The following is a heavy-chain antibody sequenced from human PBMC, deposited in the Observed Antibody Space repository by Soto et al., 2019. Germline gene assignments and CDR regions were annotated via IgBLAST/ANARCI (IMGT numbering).Heavy chain of an antibody. Sequence: AGSLRLSCAASGFTFSSYGMSWVRQAPGKGLEWVSAISGSGGSTYYADSVKGRFTISRDNSKNTLYLQMNSLRAEDTAVYYCAKDLRSGNYYDSSGYANKFDYWGQGTLVTVSS. CDR2: ISGSGGST. V-gene: IGHV3-23*01. D-gene: IGHD3-22*01. CDR1: GFTFSSYG. CDR3: AKDLRSGNYYDSSGYANKFDY. J-gene: IGHJ4*02.